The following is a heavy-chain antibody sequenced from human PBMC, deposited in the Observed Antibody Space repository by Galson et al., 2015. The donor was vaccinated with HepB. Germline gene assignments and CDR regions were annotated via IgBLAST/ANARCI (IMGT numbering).Heavy chain of an antibody. V-gene: IGHV3-23*01. J-gene: IGHJ6*02. D-gene: IGHD3-22*01. CDR3: AKLEGYYENYGMDV. CDR2: ITGRGDST. CDR1: GFTFGNYA. Sequence: LRLSCAASGFTFGNYALSWVRQDPGKGLEWVSSITGRGDSTDYADPVRGRFTISRDNSKNTVYLQMNSLRAEDTAVYYCAKLEGYYENYGMDVWGQGTTVTVSS.